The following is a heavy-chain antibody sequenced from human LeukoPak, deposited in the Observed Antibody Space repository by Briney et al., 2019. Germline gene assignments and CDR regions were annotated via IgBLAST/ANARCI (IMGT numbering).Heavy chain of an antibody. D-gene: IGHD4-17*01. Sequence: SETVSLTCTVSGGSISSYYWSWIRQPPGKGLEWIGYIYYSGSTNYNPSLKSRVTISVDTSKNQFSLKLSSVTAADTAVYYCARDVYGDYDWFDPWGQGTLVTVSS. CDR3: ARDVYGDYDWFDP. J-gene: IGHJ5*02. CDR2: IYYSGST. V-gene: IGHV4-59*01. CDR1: GGSISSYY.